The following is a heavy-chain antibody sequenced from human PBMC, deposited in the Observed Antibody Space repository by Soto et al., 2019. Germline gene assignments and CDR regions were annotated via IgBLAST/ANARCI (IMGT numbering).Heavy chain of an antibody. D-gene: IGHD6-13*01. CDR1: GFSFGDYA. Sequence: GGSLRLSCVASGFSFGDYAMSWFLQAPGKGLEWVSASSNTGGNTYYAASVKGRFTISTDNSKNTLYVQMNSLTAADTAVYYCAKYASSSWSLFDYWGQGTVVTVSS. CDR2: SSNTGGNT. V-gene: IGHV3-23*01. J-gene: IGHJ4*02. CDR3: AKYASSSWSLFDY.